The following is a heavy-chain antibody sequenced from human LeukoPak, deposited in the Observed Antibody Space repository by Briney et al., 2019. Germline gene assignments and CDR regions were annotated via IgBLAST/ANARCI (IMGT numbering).Heavy chain of an antibody. J-gene: IGHJ3*02. D-gene: IGHD4-17*01. V-gene: IGHV4-34*01. Sequence: SETLSLTCAVYGGSFSGYYWSWIRQPPGKGLEWIGEINHSGSTNYNPSLKSRVTISVDTSKNQFSLRLSSVTAADTAVYYCARDEDGDSDAFDIWGQGTMVTVSS. CDR3: ARDEDGDSDAFDI. CDR1: GGSFSGYY. CDR2: INHSGST.